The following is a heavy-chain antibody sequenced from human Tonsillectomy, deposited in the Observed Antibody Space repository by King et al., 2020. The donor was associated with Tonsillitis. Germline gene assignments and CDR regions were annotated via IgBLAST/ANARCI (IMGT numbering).Heavy chain of an antibody. Sequence: VQLVESGGGLVQPGGSLRLSCAASGFTFSSYAMSWVRQAPGKGLEWVSAISGSGGSTYYADSVKGRFTISRDNSKNTLYLQMNSLRAEDTAVYYCAKDKGXIIWXGELXKXDDXXNAFDXWGXGTMVTVS. V-gene: IGHV3-23*04. CDR2: ISGSGGST. D-gene: IGHD3-10*01. J-gene: IGHJ3*01. CDR1: GFTFSSYA. CDR3: AKDKGXIIWXGELXKXDDXXNAFDX.